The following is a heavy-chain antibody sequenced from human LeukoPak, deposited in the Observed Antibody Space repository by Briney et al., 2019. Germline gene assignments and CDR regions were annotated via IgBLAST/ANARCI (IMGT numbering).Heavy chain of an antibody. CDR3: ARSRSGYSYDHAAFEI. CDR2: VDYRGST. CDR1: GGSISTYY. Sequence: SETLSPTCTVSGGSISTYYWSWIRQPPGKGLEWIAYVDYRGSTTYNPSLRSRVTISVDTSRNQFSLKLSSVTAADTAVYYCARSRSGYSYDHAAFEIWGQGTMVTVSS. J-gene: IGHJ3*02. D-gene: IGHD5-18*01. V-gene: IGHV4-59*01.